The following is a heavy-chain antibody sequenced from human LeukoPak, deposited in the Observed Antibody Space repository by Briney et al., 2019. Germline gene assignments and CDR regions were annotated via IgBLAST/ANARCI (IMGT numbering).Heavy chain of an antibody. Sequence: PSETLSLTCTVSGGSISTYYWSWLRQPPGKGLEWLGYIYYSGTTNYNPSLKSRVTISVDTSKNQFSLRLSSVTAADTAVYYCARRDSYSSGYYYFDYWGQGTLVTVSS. CDR2: IYYSGTT. CDR1: GGSISTYY. D-gene: IGHD3-22*01. CDR3: ARRDSYSSGYYYFDY. V-gene: IGHV4-59*01. J-gene: IGHJ4*02.